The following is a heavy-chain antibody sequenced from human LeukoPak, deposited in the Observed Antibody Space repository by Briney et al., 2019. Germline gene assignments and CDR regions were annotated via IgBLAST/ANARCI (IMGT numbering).Heavy chain of an antibody. CDR1: GYTFTNYH. D-gene: IGHD3-22*01. CDR2: ITPSGGAT. V-gene: IGHV1-46*03. Sequence: ASVKVSCXASGYTFTNYHIHWVRQAPGQGLEWMGKITPSGGATTYAQKFQGRVIVTRDTSTSTFYMELSSLRSEDTAVYYCARERNSGYYFFDYWGQGTLVTVSS. CDR3: ARERNSGYYFFDY. J-gene: IGHJ4*02.